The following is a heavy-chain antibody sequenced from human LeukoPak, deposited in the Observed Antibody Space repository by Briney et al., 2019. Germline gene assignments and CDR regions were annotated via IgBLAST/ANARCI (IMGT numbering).Heavy chain of an antibody. V-gene: IGHV4-39*07. CDR2: IYYSGST. J-gene: IGHJ6*03. D-gene: IGHD6-6*01. CDR3: ARGLAARLKGYYYYYMDV. CDR1: GGSISSSSYY. Sequence: SETLSLTCTVSGGSISSSSYYWGWLRQPPGKGLEWIGSIYYSGSTYYNPSLKSRVTISVDTSKNQFSLKLSSVTAADTAVYYCARGLAARLKGYYYYYMDVWGKGTTVTVSS.